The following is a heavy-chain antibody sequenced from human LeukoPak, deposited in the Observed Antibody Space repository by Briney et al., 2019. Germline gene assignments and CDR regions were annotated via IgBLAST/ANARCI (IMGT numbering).Heavy chain of an antibody. CDR3: AREVEFYGMDV. J-gene: IGHJ6*02. V-gene: IGHV3-48*04. D-gene: IGHD3-10*01. Sequence: PGGSLRLSCAGSGFTFSSYSMNWVRQAPGKGLEWVSYISSSSSTIYYADSVKGRFTISRDNAKNSLFLQMNSLRAEDTAVYYCAREVEFYGMDVWGQGTTVTVSS. CDR2: ISSSSSTI. CDR1: GFTFSSYS.